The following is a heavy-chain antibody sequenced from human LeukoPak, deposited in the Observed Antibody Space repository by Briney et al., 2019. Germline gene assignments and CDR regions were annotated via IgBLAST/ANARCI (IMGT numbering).Heavy chain of an antibody. J-gene: IGHJ4*02. Sequence: PGGSLRLSCAASGITFSSNWMHWVRQAPGKGLVWVSRINSDGSSTSYADSVKGRFTISRDNAKNTLYLQMNSLRAEDTAVYYCARHVVAVGFDYWGQGTLVTVSS. D-gene: IGHD3-22*01. CDR2: INSDGSST. CDR3: ARHVVAVGFDY. CDR1: GITFSSNW. V-gene: IGHV3-74*01.